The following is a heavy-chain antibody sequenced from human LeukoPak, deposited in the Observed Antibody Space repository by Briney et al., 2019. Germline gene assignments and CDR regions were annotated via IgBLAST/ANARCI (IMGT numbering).Heavy chain of an antibody. CDR2: IYHSGST. J-gene: IGHJ4*02. CDR1: GYSISSGYY. Sequence: PSETLSLTCTVSGYSISSGYYWGWIRQPPGKGLEWIGSIYHSGSTYYNPSLKSRVTISVDTSKNQFSLKLSSVPAADTAVYYCARDERGSVAAAGTDYWGQGTLVTVSS. CDR3: ARDERGSVAAAGTDY. V-gene: IGHV4-38-2*02. D-gene: IGHD6-13*01.